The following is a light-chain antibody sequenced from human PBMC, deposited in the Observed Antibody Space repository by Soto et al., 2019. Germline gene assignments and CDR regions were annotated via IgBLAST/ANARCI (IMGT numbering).Light chain of an antibody. CDR1: SSDIGSYDL. CDR2: EVT. V-gene: IGLV2-23*02. J-gene: IGLJ2*01. CDR3: CSCGSSGTI. Sequence: QSALTQPASVSGSPGQSITISCNGTSSDIGSYDLLSWYQQHPGKAPKLMIYEVTKRPAGVSDRFSGSKSANTDSLTISGLQAEDEADYCCCSCGSSGTIFGGGTRLTVL.